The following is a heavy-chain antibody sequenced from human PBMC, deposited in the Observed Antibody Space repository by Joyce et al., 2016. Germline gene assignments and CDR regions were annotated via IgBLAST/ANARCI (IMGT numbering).Heavy chain of an antibody. CDR3: VRNMATYDKIWGGGFDP. D-gene: IGHD3-9*01. J-gene: IGHJ5*02. Sequence: EAQLVQSGGGLIQAGGSLRLSCVGSGFSVSISYMGWVRQAPGKGVEWVSTIFGGGTTHDADSVKGRFTISRDNAKNAFYLDVSSLRVDDTAVYYCVRNMATYDKIWGGGFDPWGQGSLVTVSS. CDR1: GFSVSISY. CDR2: IFGGGTT. V-gene: IGHV3-53*01.